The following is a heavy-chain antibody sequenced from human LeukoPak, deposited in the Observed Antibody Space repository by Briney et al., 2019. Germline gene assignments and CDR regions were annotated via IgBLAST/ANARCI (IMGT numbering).Heavy chain of an antibody. Sequence: GGSLRLSCAAPGFTFSSYAMSWVRQAPGKGLEWVSAISGSGGSTYYADSVKGRFTISRDNSKNALYLQMNSLRAEDTAVYYCAKLTDGWRDYWGQGTLVTVSS. J-gene: IGHJ4*02. CDR1: GFTFSSYA. CDR2: ISGSGGST. CDR3: AKLTDGWRDY. D-gene: IGHD2-2*03. V-gene: IGHV3-23*01.